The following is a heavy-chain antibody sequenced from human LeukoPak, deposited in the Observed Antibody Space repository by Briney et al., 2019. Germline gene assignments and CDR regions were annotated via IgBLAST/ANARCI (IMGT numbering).Heavy chain of an antibody. CDR3: AKGPQTGWFDT. CDR1: GGSLSGHF. CDR2: INHSGTT. D-gene: IGHD3-10*01. Sequence: LETLSLTCAVYGGSLSGHFCRWIRQSPGKGLEWIGEINHSGTTNYNPSLKSRVTLSVDTSKNQFSLRLNSVTAADTAVYYCAKGPQTGWFDTWGQGALVTVSS. V-gene: IGHV4-34*01. J-gene: IGHJ5*02.